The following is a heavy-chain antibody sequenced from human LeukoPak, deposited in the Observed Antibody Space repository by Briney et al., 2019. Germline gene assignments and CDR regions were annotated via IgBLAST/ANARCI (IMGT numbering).Heavy chain of an antibody. Sequence: GGSLRLSCAASGFTFSSYEMNWVRQAPGKGLEWVSYISSSGSTIYYADSVKGRFTISRDNAKNSLYLQMNSLRAEDTAVYYCAREAHSSSWYRTSPFSGYYYYYMDVWGKGTTVTVSS. CDR2: ISSSGSTI. D-gene: IGHD6-13*01. CDR3: AREAHSSSWYRTSPFSGYYYYYMDV. V-gene: IGHV3-48*03. CDR1: GFTFSSYE. J-gene: IGHJ6*03.